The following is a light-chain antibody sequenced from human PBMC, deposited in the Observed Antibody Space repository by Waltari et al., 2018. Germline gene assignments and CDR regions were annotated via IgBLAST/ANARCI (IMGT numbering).Light chain of an antibody. Sequence: QSALTQPASVSGSPGPSITISCPGTSHDVGRYNLVSWYQQHPGKAPNLMIYEGSQRPSGVSNRFSGSKSGNTASLTISGLQAGDEADYYCCSYAGSSSYVFGTGTKVTVL. CDR3: CSYAGSSSYV. CDR1: SHDVGRYNL. CDR2: EGS. J-gene: IGLJ1*01. V-gene: IGLV2-23*01.